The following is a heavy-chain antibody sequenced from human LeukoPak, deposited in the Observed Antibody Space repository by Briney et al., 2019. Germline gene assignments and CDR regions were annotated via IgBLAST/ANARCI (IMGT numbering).Heavy chain of an antibody. V-gene: IGHV3-43*01. CDR2: ISWDGGST. D-gene: IGHD1-26*01. CDR3: AEDRGGGSYLFDY. Sequence: WGSLRLSCAASGFTFDNYTMRWVRQAPGKGLEWVSLISWDGGSTYYADSVKGRFTISRDNSKNSLYLQMNSLRAEEAALYYCAEDRGGGSYLFDYWGRGTGVTV. J-gene: IGHJ4*02. CDR1: GFTFDNYT.